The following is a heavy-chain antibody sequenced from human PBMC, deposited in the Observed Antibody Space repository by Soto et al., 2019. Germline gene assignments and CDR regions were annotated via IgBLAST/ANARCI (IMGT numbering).Heavy chain of an antibody. Sequence: WGSLSLSCAASGLPVSSNHMSWVRQAPGKGLEWVSVLYSGGTTDYADSVKGRFTISRDNSKNTLYLQMNSLRAEDTAVYYCARGRGNSYFDYWGQGTLVTVSS. D-gene: IGHD1-26*01. CDR1: GLPVSSNH. CDR2: LYSGGTT. CDR3: ARGRGNSYFDY. J-gene: IGHJ4*02. V-gene: IGHV3-53*01.